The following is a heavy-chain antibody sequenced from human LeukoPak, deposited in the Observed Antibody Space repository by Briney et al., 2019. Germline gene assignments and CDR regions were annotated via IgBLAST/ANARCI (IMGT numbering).Heavy chain of an antibody. CDR3: ASSSRAGFGDY. CDR1: GYTFTSYY. V-gene: IGHV1-46*01. J-gene: IGHJ4*02. D-gene: IGHD3-10*01. CDR2: INPSGGST. Sequence: ASVKVSCKASGYTFTSYYMHWVRQAPGQGLEWMGIINPSGGSTSYAQKFQGRVTMARDMSTSTVYMELSSLRSGDTAVYYCASSSRAGFGDYWGQGTLVTVSS.